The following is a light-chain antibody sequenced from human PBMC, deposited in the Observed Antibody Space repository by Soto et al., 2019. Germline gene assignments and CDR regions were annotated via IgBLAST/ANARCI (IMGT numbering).Light chain of an antibody. CDR1: QSVTTF. V-gene: IGKV3-11*01. CDR3: QQRTNWPLT. J-gene: IGKJ4*01. Sequence: EIVLTQSPVTLPLSPGERATLSCRASQSVTTFLAWYQQKPGQAPRPLIYDASKRATGIPARFSGSESGTDFTLTISSLEPEDFAVYYCQQRTNWPLTFGGGTKVEIK. CDR2: DAS.